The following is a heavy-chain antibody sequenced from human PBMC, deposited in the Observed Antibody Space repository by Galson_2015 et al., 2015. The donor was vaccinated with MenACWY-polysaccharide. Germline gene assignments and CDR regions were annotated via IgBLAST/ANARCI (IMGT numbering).Heavy chain of an antibody. CDR1: GFSIHTYT. J-gene: IGHJ1*01. Sequence: SLRLSCAASGFSIHTYTVIWVRQVPGKGLEWLSYINSGSTTIHYADSVKGRFTVSRDNLKNSVYLQMNSLRAEDTAIYYCAKDAIAGIVLTPLRIPLQRWGQGTLVAVSS. CDR2: INSGSTTI. D-gene: IGHD6-13*01. V-gene: IGHV3-48*01. CDR3: AKDAIAGIVLTPLRIPLQR.